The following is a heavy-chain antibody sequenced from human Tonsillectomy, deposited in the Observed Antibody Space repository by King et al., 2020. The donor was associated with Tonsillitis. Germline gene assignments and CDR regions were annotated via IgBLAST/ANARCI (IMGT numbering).Heavy chain of an antibody. CDR3: AKRVCSEGSDCYPHF. V-gene: IGHV3-30*18. D-gene: IGHD2-21*01. J-gene: IGHJ4*02. Sequence: VQLVESGGGVVQTGRSLRLSCAASGFTFSTYGMHWVRQAPGKGLAWVAVISYDGSNKYYGDTAKGRFNISRDNSKNTLSLKMNTLRGEDTAVYYCAKRVCSEGSDCYPHFSGQGTLVTVSS. CDR2: ISYDGSNK. CDR1: GFTFSTYG.